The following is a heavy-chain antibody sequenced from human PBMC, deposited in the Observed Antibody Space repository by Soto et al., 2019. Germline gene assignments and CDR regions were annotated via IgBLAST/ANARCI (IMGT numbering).Heavy chain of an antibody. CDR2: INPNGGGT. CDR1: GYTFTGYY. J-gene: IGHJ6*02. Sequence: GASVKVSCKASGYTFTGYYMHWVRQAPGQGLEWMGWINPNGGGTNYAQKFQGWVTMTRDTSISTAYMELSRLRSDDTAVYCCARHSGIAAAGYYYYGMDVRGQGTTVTVSS. D-gene: IGHD6-13*01. CDR3: ARHSGIAAAGYYYYGMDV. V-gene: IGHV1-2*04.